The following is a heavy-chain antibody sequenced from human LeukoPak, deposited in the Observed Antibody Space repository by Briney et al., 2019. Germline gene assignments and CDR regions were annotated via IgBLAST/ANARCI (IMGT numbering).Heavy chain of an antibody. Sequence: ASVKVSCKASGYTFTSYGISWVRQAPGKGLEWMGGFDPEDGETIYAQKFQGRVTMTEDTSTDTAYMELSSLRSEDTAVYYCATSSNSGSYYEVNFDYWGQGTLVTVSS. CDR3: ATSSNSGSYYEVNFDY. CDR2: FDPEDGET. D-gene: IGHD1-26*01. V-gene: IGHV1-24*01. CDR1: GYTFTSYG. J-gene: IGHJ4*02.